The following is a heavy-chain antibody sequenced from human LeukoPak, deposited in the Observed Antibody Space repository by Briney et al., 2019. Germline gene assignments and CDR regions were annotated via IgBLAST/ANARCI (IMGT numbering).Heavy chain of an antibody. CDR2: IYSCGST. CDR3: ASRSGSYSWDAFDI. D-gene: IGHD1-26*01. V-gene: IGHV3-53*01. J-gene: IGHJ3*02. CDR1: GFTVSSNY. Sequence: GGSLRLSCAASGFTVSSNYMSWVRQAPGKGLEWVSVIYSCGSTYYADSVKGRFTISRDNSKNTLYLQMNSLRAEDTAVYYCASRSGSYSWDAFDIWGQGTMVTVSS.